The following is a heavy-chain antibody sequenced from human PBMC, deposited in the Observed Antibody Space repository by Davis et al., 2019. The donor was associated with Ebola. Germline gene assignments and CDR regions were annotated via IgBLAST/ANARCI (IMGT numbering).Heavy chain of an antibody. V-gene: IGHV4-39*07. D-gene: IGHD5-18*01. CDR3: ARDHGYSYGYVDYYYYGMDV. CDR1: GGSISSSSYY. CDR2: IYHSGST. Sequence: SETLSLTCTVSGGSISSSSYYWGWIRQPPGKGLEWIGEIYHSGSTNYNPSLKSRVTISVDKSKNQFSLKLSSVTAADTAVYYCARDHGYSYGYVDYYYYGMDVWGQGTTVTVSS. J-gene: IGHJ6*02.